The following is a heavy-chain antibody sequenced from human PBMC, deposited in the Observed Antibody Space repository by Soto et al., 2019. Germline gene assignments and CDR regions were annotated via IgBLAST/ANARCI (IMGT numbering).Heavy chain of an antibody. CDR1: GVTFDDYA. CDR3: AKATLYSSSWYIDY. J-gene: IGHJ4*02. CDR2: ISWSSGSI. D-gene: IGHD6-13*01. V-gene: IGHV3-9*01. Sequence: PGGSLRLSCAASGVTFDDYAMHWVRQAPGKGLEWVSGISWSSGSIGYADSVKGRFTISRDNAKNSLYLQMNSLRAEDTALYYCAKATLYSSSWYIDYWGQGTLVTVSS.